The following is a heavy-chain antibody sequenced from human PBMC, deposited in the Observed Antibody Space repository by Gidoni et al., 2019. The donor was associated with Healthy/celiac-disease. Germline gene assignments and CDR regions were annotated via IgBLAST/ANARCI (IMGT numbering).Heavy chain of an antibody. Sequence: EVQLVESGGGLVQPGGSLILSCAASGFTFSSYSMNWVRQAPGKGLEWVSYISSSSSTIYYADSVKGRFTIARDNAKNSLYLQMNSLRAEDTAVYDCARDGDGYNYWGQGTLVTVSS. CDR2: ISSSSSTI. J-gene: IGHJ4*02. D-gene: IGHD5-12*01. CDR3: ARDGDGYNY. V-gene: IGHV3-48*04. CDR1: GFTFSSYS.